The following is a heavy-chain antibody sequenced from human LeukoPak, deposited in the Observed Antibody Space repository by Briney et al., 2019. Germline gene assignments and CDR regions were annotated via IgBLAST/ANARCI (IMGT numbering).Heavy chain of an antibody. V-gene: IGHV1-2*02. CDR2: INANTGDT. J-gene: IGHJ4*02. CDR1: GYTFTSYY. Sequence: ASVKVSCTASGYTFTSYYIHWVRQAPGQGLEWVGWINANTGDTNYAQTLKGRFTMSRDTSISTPYLQLNRLRADDTAVHYCAMERDPPGRFDYWGQGTLVTVSS. CDR3: AMERDPPGRFDY. D-gene: IGHD1-1*01.